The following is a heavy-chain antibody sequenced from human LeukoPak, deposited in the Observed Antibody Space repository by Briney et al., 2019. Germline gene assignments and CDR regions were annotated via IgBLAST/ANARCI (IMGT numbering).Heavy chain of an antibody. D-gene: IGHD6-13*01. V-gene: IGHV4-59*01. J-gene: IGHJ4*02. CDR1: GGSISSYY. CDR3: ARGTGIAAAGHSGGVFDY. CDR2: IYYSGST. Sequence: SETLSLTCTVSGGSISSYYWSWIRQPPGKGLEWIGYIYYSGSTNYNPSLKSRVTISVDTSKNQFSLKLSSVTAADTAVYYCARGTGIAAAGHSGGVFDYWGQGTLVTVSS.